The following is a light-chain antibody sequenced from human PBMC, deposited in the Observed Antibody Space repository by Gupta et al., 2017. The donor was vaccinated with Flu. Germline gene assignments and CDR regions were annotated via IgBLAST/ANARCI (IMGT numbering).Light chain of an antibody. Sequence: QSVLTQPPSASGPPGQRGTISCSGSSSNIGSNYLYWYQQLPGTAPKLLIYRNNQRHSGVPARFSGSKSGTSASVAISGLRAEDEADYYCAAWDDSRSGWVFGGGTKLTVL. J-gene: IGLJ3*02. CDR2: RNN. V-gene: IGLV1-47*01. CDR3: AAWDDSRSGWV. CDR1: SSNIGSNY.